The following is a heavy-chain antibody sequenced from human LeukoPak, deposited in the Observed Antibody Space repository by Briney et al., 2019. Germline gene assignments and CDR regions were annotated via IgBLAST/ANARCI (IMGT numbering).Heavy chain of an antibody. CDR1: AFTLSRDW. CDR2: INTDGSST. CDR3: ARVGAP. J-gene: IGHJ6*04. D-gene: IGHD4/OR15-4a*01. V-gene: IGHV3-74*01. Sequence: GGSLRLSCAASAFTLSRDWTDWVRQAPGKGLVWVSRINTDGSSTSYADSVKGRFTISRDNAKNTLYLQMNNLRAEDTAVYYCARVGAPWGKGTTVTVSS.